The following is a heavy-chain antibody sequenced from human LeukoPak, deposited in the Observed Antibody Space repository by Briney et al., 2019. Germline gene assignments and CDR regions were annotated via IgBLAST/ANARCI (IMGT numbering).Heavy chain of an antibody. Sequence: GGSLRLSCAAPGFTFSSYAMHWVRQAPGKGLERVEGIAYDGRDIYSADSVKGRFTISRDNSKNTLYLQMNSLRAEDPAVYYCARSRRLQTYYFDYWGQGTLVTVSS. CDR3: ARSRRLQTYYFDY. CDR1: GFTFSSYA. V-gene: IGHV3-30-3*01. J-gene: IGHJ4*02. D-gene: IGHD5-12*01. CDR2: IAYDGRDI.